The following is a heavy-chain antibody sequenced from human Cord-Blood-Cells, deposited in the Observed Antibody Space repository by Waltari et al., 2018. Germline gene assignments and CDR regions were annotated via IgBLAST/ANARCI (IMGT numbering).Heavy chain of an antibody. J-gene: IGHJ5*02. V-gene: IGHV1-8*03. Sequence: QVQLVQSGAEVKKPGASVKVSCKASGYTFTSYDINWVRQATGQGLEWMGWMNPNSGNKGYAQKSQGRVTITRNTAISTAYMELSSLRSEDTAVYYCARGIEAARNWFDPWGQGTLVTVSS. CDR2: MNPNSGNK. D-gene: IGHD6-6*01. CDR3: ARGIEAARNWFDP. CDR1: GYTFTSYD.